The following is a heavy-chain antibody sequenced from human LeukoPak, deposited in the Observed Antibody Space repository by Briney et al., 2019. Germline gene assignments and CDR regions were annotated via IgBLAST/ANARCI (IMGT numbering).Heavy chain of an antibody. J-gene: IGHJ4*02. D-gene: IGHD5-24*01. CDR2: IYPADSDT. CDR3: ARSGDSYNYVY. CDR1: GYSFTNTF. Sequence: PGESLKISCKASGYSFTNTFIGWVRQMPGKGLEWMGIIYPADSDTRYSPSFQGQVTMSADKSISAAYLQWSSLKASDTAMYYCARSGDSYNYVYWGQGTLVTVSS. V-gene: IGHV5-51*01.